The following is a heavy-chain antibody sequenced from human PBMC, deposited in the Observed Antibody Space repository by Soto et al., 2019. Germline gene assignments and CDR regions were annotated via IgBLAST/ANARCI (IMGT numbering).Heavy chain of an antibody. D-gene: IGHD1-26*01. CDR3: ARGEQYSGRIFDY. CDR2: TYHRSKWYY. CDR1: GDSVSSNSAG. J-gene: IGHJ4*01. Sequence: PSRTLSLTCAITGDSVSSNSAGWSWVRQSPSRGLEWLGRTYHRSKWYYEYAVSVRGRITINPDTSKNQYSLQLNSVTPEDTAVYFCARGEQYSGRIFDYWGQGTLVTVSS. V-gene: IGHV6-1*01.